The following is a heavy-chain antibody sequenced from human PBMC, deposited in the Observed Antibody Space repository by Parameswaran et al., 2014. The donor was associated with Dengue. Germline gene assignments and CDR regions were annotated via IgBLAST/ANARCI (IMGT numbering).Heavy chain of an antibody. Sequence: WIRQPPGKGLEWVAVISYDGSNKYYADSVKGRFTISRDNSKNTLYLQMNSLRAEDTAVYYCAKEVGWEPYYFDYWGQGTLVTVSS. V-gene: IGHV3-30*18. CDR2: ISYDGSNK. D-gene: IGHD1-26*01. J-gene: IGHJ4*02. CDR3: AKEVGWEPYYFDY.